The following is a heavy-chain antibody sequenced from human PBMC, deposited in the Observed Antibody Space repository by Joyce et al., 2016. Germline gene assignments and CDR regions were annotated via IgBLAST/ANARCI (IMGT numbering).Heavy chain of an antibody. Sequence: QVQLQESGPGLVKTSETLLLTCSVSGASITSIDNYWSWIRQPPGKGLEWIGYIYYNGDTKYNPSLKTRVSISHDTSKNEVFLRVTSLTAADTAVYYCARIPVDHWQRYFDPWGQGTLVSVSS. J-gene: IGHJ5*02. V-gene: IGHV4-61*08. CDR2: IYYNGDT. CDR1: GASITSIDNY. CDR3: ARIPVDHWQRYFDP. D-gene: IGHD5-12*01.